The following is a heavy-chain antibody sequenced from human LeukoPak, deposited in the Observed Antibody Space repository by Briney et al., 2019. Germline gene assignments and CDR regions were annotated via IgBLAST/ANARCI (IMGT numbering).Heavy chain of an antibody. CDR1: GFTFSSYA. CDR2: ISGSGGSI. D-gene: IGHD2-21*02. J-gene: IGHJ4*02. Sequence: QPGASLRLSCAASGFTFSSYAMSWVRQAPGKGLEWVSAISGSGGSIYYADSVKGRFTISRDNSKNTLYLQMNSLRAEDTAVYYCAKDLNVYCGGDCYSQPDYWGQGTLVTVSS. V-gene: IGHV3-23*01. CDR3: AKDLNVYCGGDCYSQPDY.